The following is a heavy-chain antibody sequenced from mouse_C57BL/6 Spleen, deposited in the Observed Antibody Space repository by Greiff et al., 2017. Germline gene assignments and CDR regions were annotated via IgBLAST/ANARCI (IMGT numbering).Heavy chain of an antibody. CDR2: ISDGGSYT. J-gene: IGHJ3*01. Sequence: EVKLVESGGGLVKPGGSLKLSCAASGFTFSSYAMSWVRQTPEKRLEWVATISDGGSYTYYPDNVKGRFTISRDNAKNNLYLQMSHLESEDTAMYYCAREDDEGFAYWGQGTLVTVSA. D-gene: IGHD2-12*01. V-gene: IGHV5-4*01. CDR1: GFTFSSYA. CDR3: AREDDEGFAY.